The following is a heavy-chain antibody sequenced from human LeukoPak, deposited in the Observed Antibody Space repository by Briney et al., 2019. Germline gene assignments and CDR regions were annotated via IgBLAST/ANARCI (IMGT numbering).Heavy chain of an antibody. CDR1: GGSLNKYY. CDR2: IYFKGNT. D-gene: IGHD6-19*01. V-gene: IGHV4-59*08. CDR3: ARFRAVSGTKGSFDV. Sequence: SETLSLTCNVSGGSLNKYYWNWIRQTPGKGLEWIGYIYFKGNTSYNPSLTSRVDISLDASRNGFSVKLNSVTAADTAIYYCARFRAVSGTKGSFDVWGQGTVVTVSS. J-gene: IGHJ3*01.